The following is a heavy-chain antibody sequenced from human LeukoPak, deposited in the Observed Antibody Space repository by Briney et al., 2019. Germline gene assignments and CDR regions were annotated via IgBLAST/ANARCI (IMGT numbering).Heavy chain of an antibody. CDR1: GYTFTSYG. Sequence: ASVEVSCKASGYTFTSYGISWVRQAPGQGLEWMGWISAYNGNTNYAQKLQGRVTMTTDTSTSTAYMELRSLRSDDTAVYYCARSRGDGYNCLTPYYYYYYYMDVWGKGATVTISS. CDR3: ARSRGDGYNCLTPYYYYYYYMDV. CDR2: ISAYNGNT. J-gene: IGHJ6*03. V-gene: IGHV1-18*01. D-gene: IGHD5-24*01.